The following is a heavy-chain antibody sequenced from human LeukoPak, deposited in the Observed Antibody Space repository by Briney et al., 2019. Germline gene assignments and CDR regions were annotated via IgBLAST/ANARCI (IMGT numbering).Heavy chain of an antibody. D-gene: IGHD2-15*01. CDR2: IKQDGSEK. CDR1: GFTFSSYW. CDR3: AMVARNNWFDP. Sequence: GGSLRLSCAASGFTFSSYWMSWVRQAPGKGLEWVANIKQDGSEKYYVDSVKGRFTISRDNAKNSLYLQMNSLRAEDTAVYYCAMVARNNWFDPWGQGTLVTVSS. J-gene: IGHJ5*02. V-gene: IGHV3-7*01.